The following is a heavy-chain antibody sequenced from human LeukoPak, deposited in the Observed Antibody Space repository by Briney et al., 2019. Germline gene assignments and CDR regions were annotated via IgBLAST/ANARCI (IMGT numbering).Heavy chain of an antibody. CDR1: GFTFSSYG. J-gene: IGHJ5*02. V-gene: IGHV3-30*18. CDR2: ISKDGTYT. Sequence: GSLRLSCAASGFTFSSYGMHWVRQAPGKGLEWVAVISKDGTYTYYVDSVKGRFTISRDNSKNTLYLQINSLRAEDTAVYYCAKESAGRWNLSPWGQGTRVTVSS. D-gene: IGHD1-1*01. CDR3: AKESAGRWNLSP.